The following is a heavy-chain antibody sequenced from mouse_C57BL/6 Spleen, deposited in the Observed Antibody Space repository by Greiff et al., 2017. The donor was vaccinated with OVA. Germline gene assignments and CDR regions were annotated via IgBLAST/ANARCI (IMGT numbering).Heavy chain of an antibody. Sequence: QVQLQQSGAELVKPGASVKISCKASGYASSSYWMNWVKQRPGKGLEWIGQIYPGDGDTNYNGKFKGKATLTADKSSSTAYMQLSSLTSEDSAVYFCARTVDYYGSSYSAYWGQGTLVTVSA. V-gene: IGHV1-80*01. D-gene: IGHD1-1*01. CDR2: IYPGDGDT. J-gene: IGHJ3*01. CDR3: ARTVDYYGSSYSAY. CDR1: GYASSSYW.